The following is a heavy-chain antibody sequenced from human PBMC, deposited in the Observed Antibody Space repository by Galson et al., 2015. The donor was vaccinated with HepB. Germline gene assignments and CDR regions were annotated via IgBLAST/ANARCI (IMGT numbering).Heavy chain of an antibody. CDR1: GYTFTSYG. CDR3: ARGYCSGGSCSPYNWFDP. V-gene: IGHV1-18*01. D-gene: IGHD2-15*01. J-gene: IGHJ5*02. CDR2: ISAYNGNT. Sequence: SVKVSCKASGYTFTSYGISWVRQAPGQGLEWMGWISAYNGNTNYAQKLQGRVTMTTDTSTSTAYMELRSLRSDDTAVYYCARGYCSGGSCSPYNWFDPWGQGTLVTVSS.